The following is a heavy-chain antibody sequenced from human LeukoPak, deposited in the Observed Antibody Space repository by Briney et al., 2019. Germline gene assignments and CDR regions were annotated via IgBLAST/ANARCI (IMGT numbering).Heavy chain of an antibody. CDR2: IYYSGST. J-gene: IGHJ4*02. Sequence: PSETLSLTCTVSGGSISSGDYYWSWIRQPPGKGLEWIRYIYYSGSTYYNPSLKSRVTISVDTSKNQFSLKLSSVTAADTAVYYCASSSWSPSPFDYWGQGTLVTVSS. V-gene: IGHV4-30-4*01. CDR3: ASSSWSPSPFDY. D-gene: IGHD6-13*01. CDR1: GGSISSGDYY.